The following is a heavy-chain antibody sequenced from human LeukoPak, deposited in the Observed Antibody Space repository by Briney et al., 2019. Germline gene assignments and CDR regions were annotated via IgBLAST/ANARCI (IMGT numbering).Heavy chain of an antibody. V-gene: IGHV3-23*01. CDR1: GFTFNNYA. CDR3: AKHPHIVVVVAASGGDWFDP. J-gene: IGHJ5*02. CDR2: ISGSGDNT. D-gene: IGHD2-15*01. Sequence: PGGSLRLSCAASGFTFNNYAMSWVRQAPGKGLEWVSAISGSGDNTYYADSVKGRFTISRDNSKNTLYLQMNGLRAEDTAIYYCAKHPHIVVVVAASGGDWFDPWGQGTLVTVSS.